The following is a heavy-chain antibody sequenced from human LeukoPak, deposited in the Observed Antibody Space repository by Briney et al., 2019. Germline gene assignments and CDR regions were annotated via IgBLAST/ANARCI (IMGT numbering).Heavy chain of an antibody. CDR1: GSTFSSYG. CDR2: IRYDGSNK. V-gene: IGHV3-30*02. D-gene: IGHD5-12*01. Sequence: GGSLRLSCAASGSTFSSYGMHWVRQAPGKGLEWVAFIRYDGSNKYYADSVKGRFTISRDNSKNTLYLQMNSLRAEDTAVYYCAKDGYSGYDHDAFDIWGQGTMVTVSS. J-gene: IGHJ3*02. CDR3: AKDGYSGYDHDAFDI.